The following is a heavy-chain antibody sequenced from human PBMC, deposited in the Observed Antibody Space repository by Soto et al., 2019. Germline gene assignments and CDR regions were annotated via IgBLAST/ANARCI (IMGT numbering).Heavy chain of an antibody. CDR2: IIPILGIA. Sequence: SVTVSCKASGYTFTSYDISWVRQAPGQGLEWMGRIIPILGIANYAQKFQGRVTITADKSTSTAYMELSSLRSEDTAVYYCAVGYCSGGSCYSDWFDPWGQGTLVTVSS. CDR1: GYTFTSYD. CDR3: AVGYCSGGSCYSDWFDP. D-gene: IGHD2-15*01. J-gene: IGHJ5*02. V-gene: IGHV1-69*04.